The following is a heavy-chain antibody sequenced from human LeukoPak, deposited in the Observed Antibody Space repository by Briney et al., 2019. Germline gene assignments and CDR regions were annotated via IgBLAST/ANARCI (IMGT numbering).Heavy chain of an antibody. CDR3: ARAGAYSSSWSTENWFDP. V-gene: IGHV1-2*02. J-gene: IGHJ5*02. CDR1: GYTFTGYY. Sequence: ASVKVSCKASGYTFTGYYMHWVRQAPGQGLEWMGWINPNSGGTNYAQKFQGRVTMTRDTSISTAYMELSRLRSDDTAVYYCARAGAYSSSWSTENWFDPWGQGTLVTVSS. CDR2: INPNSGGT. D-gene: IGHD6-13*01.